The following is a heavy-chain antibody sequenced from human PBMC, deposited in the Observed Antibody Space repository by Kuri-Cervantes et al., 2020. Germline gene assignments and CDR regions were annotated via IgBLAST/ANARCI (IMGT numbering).Heavy chain of an antibody. D-gene: IGHD3-10*01. CDR1: GYTLTELS. V-gene: IGHV1-24*01. CDR2: FDPEDGET. Sequence: ASVKVSCKVSGYTLTELSMHWVRQALGKGLEWMGGFDPEDGETIYAQKFQGRVTMTEDTSTDTAYMELSSLRSEDTAVYYCATYTLKYYGSGSPCMDVWGQGTTVTVSS. J-gene: IGHJ6*02. CDR3: ATYTLKYYGSGSPCMDV.